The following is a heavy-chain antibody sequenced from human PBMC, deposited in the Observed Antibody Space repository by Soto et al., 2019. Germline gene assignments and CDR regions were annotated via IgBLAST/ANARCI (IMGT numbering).Heavy chain of an antibody. CDR3: ARANTVTTDFDY. D-gene: IGHD4-17*01. Sequence: ASVKVSCKASGYTFTGHYMHWVRQAPGQGLEWMGWINPNSGGTYYAQKFQGWVTMTRDTSLSTAYMELSRLRSDDTAVYYCARANTVTTDFDYWGQGTLVTVSS. CDR1: GYTFTGHY. CDR2: INPNSGGT. V-gene: IGHV1-2*04. J-gene: IGHJ4*02.